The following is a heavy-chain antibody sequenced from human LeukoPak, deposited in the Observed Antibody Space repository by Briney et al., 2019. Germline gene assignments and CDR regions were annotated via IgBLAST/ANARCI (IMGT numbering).Heavy chain of an antibody. CDR3: ARGWDTGYGYYGMDV. J-gene: IGHJ6*02. Sequence: SETLSLTCTVSGGSISGYYLSWIRQSPGRGLEWIGYIYDSGSTNYNPSLKSRVIMSLDTSKTQVSLKVRSVTAADTAVYYCARGWDTGYGYYGMDVWGQGTTVTVSS. D-gene: IGHD5-18*01. CDR2: IYDSGST. V-gene: IGHV4-59*01. CDR1: GGSISGYY.